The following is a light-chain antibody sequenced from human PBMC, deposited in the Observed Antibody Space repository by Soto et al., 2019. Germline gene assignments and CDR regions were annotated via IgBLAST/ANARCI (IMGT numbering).Light chain of an antibody. V-gene: IGLV1-40*01. J-gene: IGLJ3*02. CDR3: QSYDSSLGDAV. CDR1: SSNIGATYD. Sequence: QSVLTQSPSVSGAPGQRVTISCTGSSSNIGATYDVHWYQQVPGTAPKLLIYGNTNRPSGVPDRFSGSTSGTSASLAITGLQAEDEADYYCQSYDSSLGDAVFGGGTQLTVL. CDR2: GNT.